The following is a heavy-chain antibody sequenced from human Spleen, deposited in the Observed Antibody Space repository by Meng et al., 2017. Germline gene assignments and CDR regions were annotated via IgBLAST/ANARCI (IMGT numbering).Heavy chain of an antibody. J-gene: IGHJ5*02. V-gene: IGHV4-39*01. CDR3: VRSSGWVRTGFDP. D-gene: IGHD6-19*01. CDR2: IGHSGIT. CDR1: GGSISTSGYY. Sequence: QPQLQESGPGLVKPSEALSLTCSVSGGSISTSGYYWGWIRQPPGKGLEWIGSIGHSGITYYTPSLQSRVTVSIDTSKSQFSLKLTSVTAADTAVYYCVRSSGWVRTGFDPWGQGTLVTVSS.